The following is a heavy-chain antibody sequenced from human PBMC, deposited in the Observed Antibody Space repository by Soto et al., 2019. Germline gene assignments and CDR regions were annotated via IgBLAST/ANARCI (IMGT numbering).Heavy chain of an antibody. J-gene: IGHJ6*02. Sequence: GGSLRLSCAASGFTFSSYSMNWVRQAPGKGLEWVSSISSSSSYIYYADSVKGRFTISRDNAKNSLYLQMNSLRAEDTAVYYWARDYHGIMITFGGVTYIPEGHYYYYYGMDVWGQGTTVTVSS. D-gene: IGHD3-16*02. V-gene: IGHV3-21*01. CDR2: ISSSSSYI. CDR1: GFTFSSYS. CDR3: ARDYHGIMITFGGVTYIPEGHYYYYYGMDV.